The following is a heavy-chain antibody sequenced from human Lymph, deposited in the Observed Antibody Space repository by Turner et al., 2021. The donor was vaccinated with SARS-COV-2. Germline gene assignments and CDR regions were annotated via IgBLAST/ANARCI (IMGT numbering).Heavy chain of an antibody. V-gene: IGHV1-24*01. CDR2: FDPEDGET. CDR3: ATVLCSGGSCYYYGMDV. Sequence: QVQLVQSGAVVKKPGASMKVSCKVSGYTLTELSMHWVRQAPGKGLEWVGGFDPEDGETIYAQKFQGRVTMTEDTSTDTAYMELSSLRSEDTAVYYCATVLCSGGSCYYYGMDVWGQGTTVTVSS. CDR1: GYTLTELS. J-gene: IGHJ6*02. D-gene: IGHD2-15*01.